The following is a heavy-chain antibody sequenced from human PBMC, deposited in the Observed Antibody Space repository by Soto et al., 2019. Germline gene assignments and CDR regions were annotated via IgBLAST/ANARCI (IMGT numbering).Heavy chain of an antibody. CDR2: IYSGGST. J-gene: IGHJ5*02. Sequence: EVQLVESGGGLVQPGGSLRLSCAASGFTVSSNYMSWVRQAPGKGLEWVSVIYSGGSTYYADSVKGRFTISRDNSKNTRYLQMTSLRAEDTAVYYLARVGWISNWFDPWGQGTLVTVS. D-gene: IGHD2-2*03. CDR3: ARVGWISNWFDP. CDR1: GFTVSSNY. V-gene: IGHV3-66*01.